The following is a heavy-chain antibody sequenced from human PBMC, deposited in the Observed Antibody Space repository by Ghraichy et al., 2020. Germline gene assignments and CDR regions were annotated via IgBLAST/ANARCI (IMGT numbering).Heavy chain of an antibody. V-gene: IGHV7-4-1*02. J-gene: IGHJ4*02. CDR2: INTNSGNP. CDR3: ARDNRIGGKDLDC. CDR1: GYTFTSLG. Sequence: ASVKVSCKISGYTFTSLGINWVRQAPGQGLDWMGWINTNSGNPMYAKGFRGRFLFSLDTSVSTAYLEISNLEAEDTAVYYCARDNRIGGKDLDCWGQGTLVIVSS. D-gene: IGHD3-16*01.